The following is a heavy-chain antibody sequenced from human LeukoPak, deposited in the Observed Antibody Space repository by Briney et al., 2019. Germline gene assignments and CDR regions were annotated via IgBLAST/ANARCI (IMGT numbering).Heavy chain of an antibody. CDR3: AREGDLMGATMDS. CDR2: ITGGDVFI. V-gene: IGHV3-21*01. Sequence: GGSLRLSCAASGFTFSSYTFDWVRQAPGKGLEWVSSITGGDVFIYQADSVKGRFTVSRDNAKNTLYLQMNRPRAEDTAVYYCAREGDLMGATMDSWGQGTLVIVSS. D-gene: IGHD3-16*01. CDR1: GFTFSSYT. J-gene: IGHJ5*01.